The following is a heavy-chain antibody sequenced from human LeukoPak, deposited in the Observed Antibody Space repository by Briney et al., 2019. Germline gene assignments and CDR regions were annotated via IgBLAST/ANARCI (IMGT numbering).Heavy chain of an antibody. Sequence: GGSLRLSCTASGVTFSSNYMSWVRQAPGQGMELVSVVYIGCSRYYSDSLNGRFTTSRDNSTNTLYLQMNSLRAEDTAVYYCASPLIAAAGTDYWGQGTLVTVSS. CDR3: ASPLIAAAGTDY. V-gene: IGHV3-66*01. CDR2: VYIGCSR. J-gene: IGHJ4*02. D-gene: IGHD6-13*01. CDR1: GVTFSSNY.